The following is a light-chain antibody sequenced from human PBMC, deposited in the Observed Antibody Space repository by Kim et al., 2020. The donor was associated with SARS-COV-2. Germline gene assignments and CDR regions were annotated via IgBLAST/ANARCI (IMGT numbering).Light chain of an antibody. CDR1: ESITNSH. V-gene: IGKV3-20*01. CDR2: GAS. J-gene: IGKJ2*01. CDR3: QHYGNSPLYT. Sequence: EIVLTQSPGTLSLSPGERATLSCRASESITNSHLAWYQQKPGQAPRLLIYGASSRATGIPDRFSGSGSATDFTLTISRLEPEDFAVYYCQHYGNSPLYTFGQGTKLEI.